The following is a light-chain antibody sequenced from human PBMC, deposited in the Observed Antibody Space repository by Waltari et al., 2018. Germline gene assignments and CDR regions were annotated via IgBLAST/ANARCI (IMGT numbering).Light chain of an antibody. Sequence: QSALTQPASVSGSPGQSITISCTGTNNDVGYYNYVPWYQQHPGKAPKLMIYEVSDRPSGVSNLFSGSKSGSTASLTISGLQAEDEADYYCSSYSSSSILVFGGGTKLTVL. J-gene: IGLJ3*02. CDR3: SSYSSSSILV. V-gene: IGLV2-14*01. CDR1: NNDVGYYNY. CDR2: EVS.